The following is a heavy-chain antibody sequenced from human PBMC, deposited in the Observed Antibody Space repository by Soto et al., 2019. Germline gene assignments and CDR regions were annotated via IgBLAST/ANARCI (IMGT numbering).Heavy chain of an antibody. CDR3: ATVFEH. Sequence: EVQLVESGGGSVQPGGSLRLSCVASGITFSGYWMHWVRQVPGKGLVWVARVDSDGSGTSYADSVKGRFTISRDNAKNTLYLHMHSLLVEDTALYYCATVFEHWVQGLPVTVSS. CDR1: GITFSGYW. CDR2: VDSDGSGT. V-gene: IGHV3-74*01. J-gene: IGHJ4*02.